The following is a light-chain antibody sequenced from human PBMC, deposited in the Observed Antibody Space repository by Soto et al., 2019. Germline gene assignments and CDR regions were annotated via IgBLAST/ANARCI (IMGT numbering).Light chain of an antibody. CDR1: QDINKW. J-gene: IGKJ4*01. V-gene: IGKV1-12*01. CDR3: QQGKSFPHT. CDR2: TAS. Sequence: DIQMTQSPSSVSASVGDRVTITCRASQDINKWLAWYQQKPGLAPNLVIYTASRLHGGGPSRFSGSASGTDFTLTISSLQPGDVATYYCQQGKSFPHTFGGGTKVDFK.